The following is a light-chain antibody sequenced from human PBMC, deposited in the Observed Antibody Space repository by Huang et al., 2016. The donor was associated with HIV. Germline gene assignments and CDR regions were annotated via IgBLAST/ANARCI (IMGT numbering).Light chain of an antibody. CDR3: QQTYGSSAT. V-gene: IGKV1-39*01. CDR1: QSIGDY. CDR2: TAS. Sequence: DIQMTQSPSSLSASVGDRVTITCRASQSIGDYLNWYQQKPGKAPNLLIYTASSLQTGVPSRFSGSCSGTDFTLTISTLQPEDFATYYCQQTYGSSATFGPGTRVEI. J-gene: IGKJ1*01.